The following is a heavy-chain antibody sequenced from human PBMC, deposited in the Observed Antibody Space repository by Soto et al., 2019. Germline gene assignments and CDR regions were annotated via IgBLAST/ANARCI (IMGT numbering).Heavy chain of an antibody. V-gene: IGHV4-59*01. CDR1: GGSISSNY. CDR2: VYNSGST. D-gene: IGHD6-13*01. CDR3: ARYRREAVAGYTLDN. Sequence: PSETLSLTCTVSGGSISSNYWTWIRQPPGKGLEWIGYVYNSGSTNYNPSLKSRVTISEDTSKSQFSLKVNSMTAADAAVYYCARYRREAVAGYTLDNWGQGILVTVSS. J-gene: IGHJ4*02.